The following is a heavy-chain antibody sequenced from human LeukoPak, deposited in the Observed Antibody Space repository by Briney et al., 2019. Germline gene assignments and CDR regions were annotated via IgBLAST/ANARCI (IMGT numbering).Heavy chain of an antibody. CDR2: IYYRGTS. D-gene: IGHD2-15*01. J-gene: IGHJ4*01. Sequence: SETLSLTCTVSGGSISGYYWSWIRQPPGQGLEWIGFIYYRGTSKYNPSLMSRVTMSVDTSKNQVSLKLSSVTAADTAVYYCARHYCSGGNCYYFDHWGQGTLVTVSS. V-gene: IGHV4-59*08. CDR1: GGSISGYY. CDR3: ARHYCSGGNCYYFDH.